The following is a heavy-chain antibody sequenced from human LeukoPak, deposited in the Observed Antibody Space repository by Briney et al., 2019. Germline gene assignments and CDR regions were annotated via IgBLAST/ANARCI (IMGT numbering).Heavy chain of an antibody. CDR1: GFTFSSYA. Sequence: AGGSLRLSCAASGFTFSSYAMHWVRQAPGKGLEWVTVISNDGSNKYYADSVKGRFTISRDNSKNTLYLQMNSLRAEDTAVYYCARDFSGASRIDYWGQGALVTVSS. D-gene: IGHD4/OR15-4a*01. J-gene: IGHJ4*02. CDR2: ISNDGSNK. CDR3: ARDFSGASRIDY. V-gene: IGHV3-30-3*01.